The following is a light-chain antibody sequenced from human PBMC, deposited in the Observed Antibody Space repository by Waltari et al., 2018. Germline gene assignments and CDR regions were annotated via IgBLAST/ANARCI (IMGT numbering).Light chain of an antibody. J-gene: IGLJ2*01. CDR3: CSYTTSNTWV. CDR2: GVS. V-gene: IGLV2-14*01. CDR1: SSDAGGYNY. Sequence: QSAPTQPPSVSGPPGQSVTISCTGTSSDAGGYNYVSWYQQHPGKAPKLMIYGVSNRPSGVSDRFSGSKSGNTASLTISGLQAEDEADYCCCSYTTSNTWVFGGGTRLTVL.